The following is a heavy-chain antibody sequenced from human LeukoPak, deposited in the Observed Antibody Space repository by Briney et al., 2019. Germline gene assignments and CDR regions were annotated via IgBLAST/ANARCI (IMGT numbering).Heavy chain of an antibody. Sequence: PGGSLRLSCAASGFTFSSYGMHWVRQAPGKGLEWVAFIRYDGSNKYYADSVKGRFTISRDNSKNTLYLQMNGLRAEDTAVYYCAKEDYGDYVGAFDIWGQGTMVTVSS. CDR3: AKEDYGDYVGAFDI. D-gene: IGHD4-17*01. CDR2: IRYDGSNK. V-gene: IGHV3-30*02. J-gene: IGHJ3*02. CDR1: GFTFSSYG.